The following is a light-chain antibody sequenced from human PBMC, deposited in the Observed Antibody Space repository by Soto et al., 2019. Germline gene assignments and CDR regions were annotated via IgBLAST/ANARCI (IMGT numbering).Light chain of an antibody. CDR1: QTVTSSF. CDR3: QQYGSSPPGT. V-gene: IGKV3-20*01. CDR2: GAS. J-gene: IGKJ1*01. Sequence: MVLTQSPGTLSLSTGERATLSCRASQTVTSSFLAWYQQKPGQAPRLLIYGASSRATGIPDRFSGSGSGTDFTLTISRLEPEDFAVYYCQQYGSSPPGTFGQGTRVEIK.